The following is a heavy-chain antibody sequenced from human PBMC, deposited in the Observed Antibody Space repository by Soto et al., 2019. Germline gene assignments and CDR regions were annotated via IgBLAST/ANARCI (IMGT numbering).Heavy chain of an antibody. CDR3: ASFMMGASPY. V-gene: IGHV3-73*01. Sequence: PGGSLRLSCAASGFTFSGSAMHWVRQASGKGLDWVGRIRTKANTYATAYAASVKGRFTISRDDSKNTAYLQMNSLKTEDTAVYYCASFMMGASPYWGQGTLVTVSS. J-gene: IGHJ4*02. D-gene: IGHD1-26*01. CDR1: GFTFSGSA. CDR2: IRTKANTYAT.